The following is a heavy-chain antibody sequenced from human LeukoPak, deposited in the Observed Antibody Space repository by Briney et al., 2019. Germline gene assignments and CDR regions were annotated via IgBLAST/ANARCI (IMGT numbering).Heavy chain of an antibody. CDR2: IYYSGST. CDR3: ARQVYYHYGSGSYDYYYYGMDV. V-gene: IGHV4-39*01. J-gene: IGHJ6*02. D-gene: IGHD3-10*01. Sequence: SETLSLTCTVSGGSISSSSYYWGWIRQPPGKGREWTGSIYYSGSTYYNPSLKSRVTISVDTSKNQFSLTLSSVTAADTAVYYCARQVYYHYGSGSYDYYYYGMDVWGQGTTVTVSS. CDR1: GGSISSSSYY.